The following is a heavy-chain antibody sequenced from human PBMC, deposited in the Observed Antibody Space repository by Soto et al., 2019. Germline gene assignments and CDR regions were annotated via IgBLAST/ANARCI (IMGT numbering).Heavy chain of an antibody. J-gene: IGHJ4*02. V-gene: IGHV4-59*01. CDR2: VYYSGTS. Sequence: PSEPLALTCTGPGGSISNYFYIWVQQPPGKGLEWIGSVYYSGTSDYNPSLTSRVTISVDTCNTQFSLNLRSVTAADTAVYYCARDLAAVPRAFDYWGRGTLVTVSS. CDR3: ARDLAAVPRAFDY. CDR1: GGSISNYF. D-gene: IGHD6-13*01.